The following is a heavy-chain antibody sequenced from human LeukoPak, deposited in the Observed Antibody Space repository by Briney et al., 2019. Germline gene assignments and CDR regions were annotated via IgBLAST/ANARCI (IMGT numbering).Heavy chain of an antibody. Sequence: GGSLRLSCAASGFTFSSYAMHWVRQAPGKGLEWVAVISYDGSNKYYADSVKGRFTISRDNAKNSLYLQMNSLRAEDTAVYYCARGYFFYFDHWGQGTLVTVSS. D-gene: IGHD2/OR15-2a*01. V-gene: IGHV3-30-3*01. J-gene: IGHJ4*02. CDR1: GFTFSSYA. CDR3: ARGYFFYFDH. CDR2: ISYDGSNK.